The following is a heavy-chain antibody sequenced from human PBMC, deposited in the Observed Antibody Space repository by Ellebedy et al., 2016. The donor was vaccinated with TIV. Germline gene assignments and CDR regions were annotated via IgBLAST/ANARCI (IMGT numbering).Heavy chain of an antibody. CDR1: GFTFSDYY. V-gene: IGHV3-11*05. CDR3: ARDRQIGAGSPDY. J-gene: IGHJ4*02. CDR2: NSPRGSFI. Sequence: GGSLRLXXVASGFTFSDYYMTWIRQAPGKGLEWVSHNSPRGSFINYADSVKGRFTISRDNAKNSLYLQMTSLTVDDTAVYYCARDRQIGAGSPDYWGQGALVNISA. D-gene: IGHD3-10*01.